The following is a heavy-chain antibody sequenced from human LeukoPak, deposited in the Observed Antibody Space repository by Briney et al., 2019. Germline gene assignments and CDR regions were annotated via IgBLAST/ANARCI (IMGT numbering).Heavy chain of an antibody. CDR3: ARTIAQYSNSWLYFYYGLDV. J-gene: IGHJ6*01. D-gene: IGHD6-13*01. CDR1: GFTFGSYA. CDR2: ISGGSEDT. V-gene: IGHV3-23*01. Sequence: GGSLRLSCTASGFTFGSYAMSWVRQAPGKGLEWVSSISGGSEDTYYADSVKGRFTISRDNFKSTLYLQMNSLRAEDTAVYYCARTIAQYSNSWLYFYYGLDVWGRGTTVTVSS.